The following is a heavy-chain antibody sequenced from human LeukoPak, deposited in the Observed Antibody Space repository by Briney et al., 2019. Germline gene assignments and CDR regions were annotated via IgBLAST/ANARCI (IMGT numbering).Heavy chain of an antibody. CDR1: GYTFTSFD. Sequence: SVKVSCKASGYTFTSFDINWVRQATGQGLEWMGWMNPNSGNTGYAQNFQGRVTMTRNTSISTAYMELSSLRSEDTAVYYCARGSPGWYNPLYYMDVWGKGTTVTVSS. D-gene: IGHD6-19*01. J-gene: IGHJ6*03. V-gene: IGHV1-8*01. CDR2: MNPNSGNT. CDR3: ARGSPGWYNPLYYMDV.